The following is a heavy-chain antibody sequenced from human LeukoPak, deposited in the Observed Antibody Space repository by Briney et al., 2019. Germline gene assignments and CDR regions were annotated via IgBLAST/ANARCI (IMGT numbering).Heavy chain of an antibody. V-gene: IGHV4-59*08. D-gene: IGHD6-13*01. CDR3: ARHPDSSSWYAVWFDP. CDR2: IYYSGST. J-gene: IGHJ5*02. Sequence: TSETLSLTCTVSGGSISSYYWSWIRQPPGKGLEWIGYIYYSGSTNYNPSLKSRVTISVDTSKNQFSLKLSSVTAADTAVYYCARHPDSSSWYAVWFDPWGQGTLVTVSS. CDR1: GGSISSYY.